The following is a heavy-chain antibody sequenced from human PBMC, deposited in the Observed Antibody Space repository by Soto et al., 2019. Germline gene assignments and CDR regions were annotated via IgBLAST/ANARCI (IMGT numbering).Heavy chain of an antibody. CDR3: AKDWRERLPGDAFDI. V-gene: IGHV3-30*18. CDR1: GFSFSSYG. Sequence: GGSLRLSCAAAGFSFSSYGMHWVRQAPGKGLEWVGVITYDGSNKFYADSIKGRFTISRENFKKMLYLQMNSLRTEDTAVYYCAKDWRERLPGDAFDIWGQGTMVTVSS. CDR2: ITYDGSNK. D-gene: IGHD3-3*01. J-gene: IGHJ3*02.